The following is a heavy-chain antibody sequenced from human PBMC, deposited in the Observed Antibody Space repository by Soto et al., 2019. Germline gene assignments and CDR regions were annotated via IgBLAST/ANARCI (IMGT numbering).Heavy chain of an antibody. J-gene: IGHJ3*02. CDR2: IYYSGST. V-gene: IGHV4-30-4*01. D-gene: IGHD3-22*01. CDR1: GGSISSGDYY. CDR3: ARVSPHSYYYDSSGYRWAFDI. Sequence: QVQLQESGPGLVKPSQTLSLTCTVSGGSISSGDYYWSWIRQPPGKGLEWIGYIYYSGSTYYNPSLKSRVTISVDTSKNQFSLKLSSVTAADTAVYYCARVSPHSYYYDSSGYRWAFDIWGQGTMVTVSS.